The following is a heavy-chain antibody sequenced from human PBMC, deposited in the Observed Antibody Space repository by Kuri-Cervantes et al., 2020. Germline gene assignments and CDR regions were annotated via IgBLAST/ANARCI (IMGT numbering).Heavy chain of an antibody. D-gene: IGHD6-19*01. J-gene: IGHJ4*02. CDR3: ARDALSYSSGWYYFDY. CDR2: IGYDGSNK. CDR1: GFTFSSYG. V-gene: IGHV3-33*01. Sequence: GGSLRLSCAASGFTFSSYGMHWVRQAPGKGLEWVAVIGYDGSNKYYADSVKGRFTISRDNSKNTLYLQMNSLRAEDTAVYYCARDALSYSSGWYYFDYWGQGTLVTVSS.